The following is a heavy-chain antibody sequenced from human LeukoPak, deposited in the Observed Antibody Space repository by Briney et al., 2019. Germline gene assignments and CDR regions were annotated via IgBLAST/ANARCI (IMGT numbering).Heavy chain of an antibody. CDR2: IYYSGST. CDR1: GGSISSGGYY. Sequence: SETLSLTCTVSGGSISSGGYYWSWIRQPPGKGLEWIGYIYYSGSTYYNPSLKSRVTISVDTSKNQFSLKLSSVTAADTAVYYCASRNYDFWSGYSYWGQGTLVTVSS. V-gene: IGHV4-30-4*01. D-gene: IGHD3-3*01. CDR3: ASRNYDFWSGYSY. J-gene: IGHJ4*02.